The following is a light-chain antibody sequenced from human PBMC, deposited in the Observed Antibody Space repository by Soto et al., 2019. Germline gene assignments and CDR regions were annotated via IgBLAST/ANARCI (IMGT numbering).Light chain of an antibody. Sequence: EVVLTQSPATLSVSPGAGATLSCRASQSVGSNLAWYQQKPGQTPRVLIYGASTRAIGIPARFSGSGFGTEFTLTISSLQSEDFVVYYCQQYHTDWTFGQGTKVDIK. CDR1: QSVGSN. V-gene: IGKV3-15*01. CDR3: QQYHTDWT. J-gene: IGKJ1*01. CDR2: GAS.